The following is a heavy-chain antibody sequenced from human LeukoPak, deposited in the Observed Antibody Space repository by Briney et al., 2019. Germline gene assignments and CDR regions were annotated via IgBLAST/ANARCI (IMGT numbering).Heavy chain of an antibody. J-gene: IGHJ4*02. CDR3: ASITIFGVVTSKYYFDY. D-gene: IGHD3-3*01. CDR2: IRGSGGST. Sequence: GGSLRLSCAASGFTFSSYAMSWVRQAPGKGLEWVSAIRGSGGSTYYADSVKGRFTISRDNSKNTLYLQMNSLRAEDTAVYYCASITIFGVVTSKYYFDYWGQGTLVTVSS. CDR1: GFTFSSYA. V-gene: IGHV3-23*01.